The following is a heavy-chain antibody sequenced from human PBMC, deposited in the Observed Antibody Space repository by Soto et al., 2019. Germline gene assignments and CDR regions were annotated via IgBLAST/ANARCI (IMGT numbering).Heavy chain of an antibody. CDR1: GGSVSSHLYY. CDR3: ARVASGDYPCFDT. J-gene: IGHJ5*01. Sequence: QVQLQESGPGLVKPSDTLSLTCSVSGGSVSSHLYYWGWIWQPPGNGLEWIANVYYHGSTNYNPSLKSPITISLDTSTNPFSLKLSSVTAADTTVYYCARVASGDYPCFDTWGHGPPVTVSS. CDR2: VYYHGST. D-gene: IGHD4-17*01. V-gene: IGHV4-61*01.